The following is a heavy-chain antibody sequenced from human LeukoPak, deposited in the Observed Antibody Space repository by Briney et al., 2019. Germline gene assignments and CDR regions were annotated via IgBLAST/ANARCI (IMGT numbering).Heavy chain of an antibody. Sequence: GGSLRLSCVASGFTFSSYAMSWVRQAPGKGLEWVSVISGSGGSTSYADSVKGRFTISRDNSKNTLHLQMSSLRGEDTAVYYCVKRNEYNYDNWGQGILVTVSS. V-gene: IGHV3-23*01. CDR2: ISGSGGST. D-gene: IGHD1-1*01. CDR1: GFTFSSYA. CDR3: VKRNEYNYDN. J-gene: IGHJ4*02.